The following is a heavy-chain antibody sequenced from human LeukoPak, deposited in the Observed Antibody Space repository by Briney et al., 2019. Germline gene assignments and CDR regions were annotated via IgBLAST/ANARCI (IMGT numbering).Heavy chain of an antibody. D-gene: IGHD1-26*01. V-gene: IGHV4-61*01. CDR1: GGSVSSNNYF. Sequence: SETLSLTCTVSGGSVSSNNYFWSWIWQPPGKGLEWIGYIFYSGSTNYNPSLKSRVTISVDTSKNQFSLRLSSVTAADTAVYYCARGQIYSVSYYYFDYWGQGTLVTVSS. CDR3: ARGQIYSVSYYYFDY. CDR2: IFYSGST. J-gene: IGHJ4*02.